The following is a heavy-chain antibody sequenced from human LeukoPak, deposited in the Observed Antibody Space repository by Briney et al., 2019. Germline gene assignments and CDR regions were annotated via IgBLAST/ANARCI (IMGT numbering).Heavy chain of an antibody. D-gene: IGHD2/OR15-2a*01. CDR3: ARAGLRYYSHFDY. CDR2: INAGNGNT. V-gene: IGHV1-3*01. Sequence: GASVKVSCKASGYTFTSYGISWVRQAPGQRLEWMGWINAGNGNTKYSQKFQGRVTITRDTSASTAYMELSSLRSEDTAVYYCARAGLRYYSHFDYWGQGTLVTVSS. CDR1: GYTFTSYG. J-gene: IGHJ4*02.